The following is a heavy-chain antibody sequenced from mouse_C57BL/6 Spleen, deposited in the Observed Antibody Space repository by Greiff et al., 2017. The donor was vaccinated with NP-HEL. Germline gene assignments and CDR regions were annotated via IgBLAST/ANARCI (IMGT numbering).Heavy chain of an antibody. CDR1: GIDFSRYW. D-gene: IGHD2-3*01. V-gene: IGHV4-1*01. J-gene: IGHJ3*01. CDR3: ASPYDGYYVFAY. CDR2: INPDSSTI. Sequence: GIDFSRYWMSWVRRAPGKGLEWIGEINPDSSTINYAPSLKDKFIISRDNAKNTLYLQMSKVRSEDTALYYCASPYDGYYVFAYWGQGTLVTVSA.